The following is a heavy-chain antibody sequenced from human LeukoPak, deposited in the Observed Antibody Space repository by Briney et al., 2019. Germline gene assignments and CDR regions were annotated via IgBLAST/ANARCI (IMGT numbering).Heavy chain of an antibody. Sequence: SETLSLTCAVSGGSISSGGYSWSWIRQPPGKGLEWIGYIYHSGSTYYNPSLKSRVTISVDRSKNQFSLKLSSVTAADTAVYYCARSEGRFFDLWGRGTLVTVSS. J-gene: IGHJ2*01. CDR1: GGSISSGGYS. V-gene: IGHV4-30-2*01. CDR2: IYHSGST. CDR3: ARSEGRFFDL.